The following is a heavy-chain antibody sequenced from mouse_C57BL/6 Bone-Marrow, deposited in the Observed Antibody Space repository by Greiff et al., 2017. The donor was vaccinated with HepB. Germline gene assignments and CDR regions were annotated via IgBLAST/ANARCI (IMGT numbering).Heavy chain of an antibody. Sequence: VQLQQSGAELVRPGASVKLSCTASGFNIKDDYMHWVKQRPEQGLEWIGWIDPANGDTEYASKFQGKATITADTSSNTAYLQLSSLTSEDTAVYYCTTDGSSWGDYWGQGTSVTVSS. D-gene: IGHD1-1*01. J-gene: IGHJ4*01. CDR3: TTDGSSWGDY. CDR2: IDPANGDT. V-gene: IGHV14-4*01. CDR1: GFNIKDDY.